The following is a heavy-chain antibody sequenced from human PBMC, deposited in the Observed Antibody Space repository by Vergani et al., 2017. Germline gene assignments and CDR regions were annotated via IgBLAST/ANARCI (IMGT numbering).Heavy chain of an antibody. CDR3: ANSYCSSLSWYAFYGREV. V-gene: IGHV3-30*02. CDR1: GFSFSTYG. D-gene: IGHD2-2*01. J-gene: IGHJ6*02. Sequence: QVQLVEPGGGVVQPGGSLRLSCAASGFSFSTYGMHWVRQAPGRGLEWVAFLRYDGSNEYYGDAVKGRFIISRDNSKNMLSLEMHSLRPEDTAVYYCANSYCSSLSWYAFYGREVWGQGTTVTVSS. CDR2: LRYDGSNE.